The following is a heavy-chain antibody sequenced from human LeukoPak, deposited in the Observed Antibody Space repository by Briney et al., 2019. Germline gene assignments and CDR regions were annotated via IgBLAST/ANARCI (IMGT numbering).Heavy chain of an antibody. V-gene: IGHV3-23*01. CDR1: GFTFSSYA. CDR2: ISGSGGST. CDR3: AKTTPHIEGATTGGFDY. D-gene: IGHD1-26*01. Sequence: QPGGSLRLSCAASGFTFSSYAMSWVRQAPGKGLEWVSAISGSGGSTYYADSVKGRFTISRDNSKNTLYLQMNSLRAEDTAVYYCAKTTPHIEGATTGGFDYWGQGTLVTVSS. J-gene: IGHJ4*02.